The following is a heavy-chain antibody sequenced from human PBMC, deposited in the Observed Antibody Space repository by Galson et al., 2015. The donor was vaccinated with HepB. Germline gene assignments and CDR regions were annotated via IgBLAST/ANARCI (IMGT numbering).Heavy chain of an antibody. D-gene: IGHD3-16*01. CDR1: GFTFSNYG. Sequence: SLRLSCAASGFTFSNYGMAWVRQAPGKGLEWVSGIRGSASSTYYADSVKGRFTISRDNSKNTLYLQMSSLRAEDTAVYYCANAWGLKFGGVINAFDIWGQGTMVTVSS. J-gene: IGHJ3*02. CDR2: IRGSASST. V-gene: IGHV3-23*01. CDR3: ANAWGLKFGGVINAFDI.